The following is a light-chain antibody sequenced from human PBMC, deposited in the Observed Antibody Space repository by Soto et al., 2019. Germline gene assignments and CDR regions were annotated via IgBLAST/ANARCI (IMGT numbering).Light chain of an antibody. CDR2: DAS. CDR3: QQRSMWPIT. Sequence: EIVLTQSPVTLSLSPGDRAALSCRASQSVSNDLIWYQQKPGQAPRLLIYDASNRANGIPARFTGSGSGTAFTLTISRLEPEDFAVYYCQQRSMWPITFGQGTRLEIK. V-gene: IGKV3-11*01. J-gene: IGKJ5*01. CDR1: QSVSND.